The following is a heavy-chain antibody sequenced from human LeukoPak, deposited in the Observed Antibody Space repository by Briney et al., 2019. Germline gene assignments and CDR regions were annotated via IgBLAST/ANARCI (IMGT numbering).Heavy chain of an antibody. J-gene: IGHJ4*02. CDR1: GFTFSNYA. CDR2: ISGSGDST. D-gene: IGHD2-2*01. Sequence: GGSLRLSCAASGFTFSNYAMTWVRQAPVKGLEWVSGISGSGDSTYYADSVKGRFTISRDNSKNTLYLQVNSLRAEDTALYYCTRTRGCSSTSCYADYWGQGTLVTVSS. V-gene: IGHV3-23*01. CDR3: TRTRGCSSTSCYADY.